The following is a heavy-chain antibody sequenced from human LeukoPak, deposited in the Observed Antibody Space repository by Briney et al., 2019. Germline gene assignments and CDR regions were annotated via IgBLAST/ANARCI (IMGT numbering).Heavy chain of an antibody. CDR3: ARALGATPYFDY. CDR1: GGSFSGYY. Sequence: PSETLSLTCAVYGGSFSGYYWSWIRQPPRKGLEWIGEINHSGSTNYNPSLKSRVTISVDTSKNQFSLKLSSVTAADTAVYYCARALGATPYFDYWGQGTLVTVSS. D-gene: IGHD1-26*01. CDR2: INHSGST. J-gene: IGHJ4*02. V-gene: IGHV4-34*01.